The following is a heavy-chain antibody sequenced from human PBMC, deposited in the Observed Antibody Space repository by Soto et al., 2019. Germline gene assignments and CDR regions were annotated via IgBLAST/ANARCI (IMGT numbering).Heavy chain of an antibody. CDR3: ARERGCSGGSCYFFDY. D-gene: IGHD2-15*01. Sequence: QVQLVQSGAEVKKPGASVKVSCKASGYTFTSHDINWVRQATGQGLEWMGWMNPNSGNTAYAQKFQGRVTMTRNTCISTAYMELSSLRSEDTAVYYCARERGCSGGSCYFFDYWGQRTLVTVSS. J-gene: IGHJ4*02. CDR2: MNPNSGNT. CDR1: GYTFTSHD. V-gene: IGHV1-8*01.